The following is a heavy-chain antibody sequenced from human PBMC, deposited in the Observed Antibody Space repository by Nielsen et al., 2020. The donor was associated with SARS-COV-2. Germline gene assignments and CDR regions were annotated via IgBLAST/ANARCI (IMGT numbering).Heavy chain of an antibody. CDR2: INPGGGAT. Sequence: ASVKVSCKASGYKFSNYYMYWVRQAPGQGLEWLGMINPGGGATYYPRKFQGRVTMTMDTSTTTVHMELSNLRSDDTAVYFCARGSFSRDIWSGTPLDYWGQGTLVTVSS. CDR1: GYKFSNYY. D-gene: IGHD3-3*01. CDR3: ARGSFSRDIWSGTPLDY. V-gene: IGHV1-46*01. J-gene: IGHJ4*01.